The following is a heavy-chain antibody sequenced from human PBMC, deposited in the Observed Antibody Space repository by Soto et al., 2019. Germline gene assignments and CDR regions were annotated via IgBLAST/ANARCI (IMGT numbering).Heavy chain of an antibody. Sequence: QLHLVQSGAVVKKPGASVTVSCSASGYPVTAYYMHWVRQAPGRGLEWMGGINPATGAAKYTQTCQGRVTMTCDTSTSTVFMELGGLTSEDTAVFYCARGGGVGVAGSAAFDMWGQGTLVTVSS. CDR2: INPATGAA. V-gene: IGHV1-2*02. CDR1: GYPVTAYY. CDR3: ARGGGVGVAGSAAFDM. D-gene: IGHD3-3*01. J-gene: IGHJ3*02.